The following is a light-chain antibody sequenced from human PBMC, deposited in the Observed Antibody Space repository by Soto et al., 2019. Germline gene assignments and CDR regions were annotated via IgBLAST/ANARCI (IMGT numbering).Light chain of an antibody. CDR3: HQGHSPPLT. J-gene: IGKJ4*01. CDR1: QSVSSN. CDR2: DAS. V-gene: IGKV3-15*01. Sequence: PGEGVRGCGRASQSVSSNLAWYQQRPGQAPRLLTYDASRRAPGIPDRFSVSGSGTDFTLTISCLHAEHFAPHYCHQGHSPPLTFGGGTKVDNK.